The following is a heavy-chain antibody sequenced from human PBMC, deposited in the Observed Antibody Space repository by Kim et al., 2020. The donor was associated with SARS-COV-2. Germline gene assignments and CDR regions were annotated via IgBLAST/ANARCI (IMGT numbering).Heavy chain of an antibody. CDR2: ISWNSGSI. J-gene: IGHJ4*02. CDR3: ARGYSGYDWFLGY. Sequence: GGSLRLSCAASGFTFDDYAMHWVRQAPGKGLERVSGISWNSGSIGYADSVKGRFTISRDNAKNSLYLQMNSLRAEDTALYYCARGYSGYDWFLGYWGQGT. V-gene: IGHV3-9*01. CDR1: GFTFDDYA. D-gene: IGHD5-12*01.